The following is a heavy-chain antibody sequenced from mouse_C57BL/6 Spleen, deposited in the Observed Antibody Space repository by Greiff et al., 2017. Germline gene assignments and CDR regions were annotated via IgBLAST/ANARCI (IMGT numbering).Heavy chain of an antibody. V-gene: IGHV1-42*01. J-gene: IGHJ2*01. D-gene: IGHD1-1*01. CDR2: INPSTGGT. CDR3: AISLRYFDY. Sequence: EVQLQQSGPELVKPGASVKISCKASGYSFTGYYMNWVKQSPEKSLEWIGEINPSTGGTTYKQKFKAKATLTVDKSSSTAYMQLQSLTSEDAAVYYCAISLRYFDYWGQGTTLTVSS. CDR1: GYSFTGYY.